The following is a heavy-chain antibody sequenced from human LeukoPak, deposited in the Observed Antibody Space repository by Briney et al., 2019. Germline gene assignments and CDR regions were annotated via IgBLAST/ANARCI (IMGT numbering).Heavy chain of an antibody. J-gene: IGHJ4*02. V-gene: IGHV1-46*01. CDR3: ARGPGGYDFWVDY. Sequence: GASVEVSCKASGYTFTSYYMHWVRQAPGQGLEWMGIINPSGDSTSYAQKFQGRDTMTRDTSTSTVYMELSSLRSEDTAVYYCARGPGGYDFWVDYWGQGTLVTVSS. D-gene: IGHD3-3*01. CDR2: INPSGDST. CDR1: GYTFTSYY.